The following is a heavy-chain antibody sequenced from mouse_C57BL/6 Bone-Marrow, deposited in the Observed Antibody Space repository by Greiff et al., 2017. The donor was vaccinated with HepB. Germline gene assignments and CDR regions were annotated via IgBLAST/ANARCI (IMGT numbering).Heavy chain of an antibody. CDR2: INPNNGGT. J-gene: IGHJ1*03. D-gene: IGHD1-2*01. CDR1: GYTFTDYY. V-gene: IGHV1-26*01. CDR3: ASLLRSWYFDV. Sequence: EVQLQQSGPELVKPGASVKISCKASGYTFTDYYMNWVKQSHGKSLEWIGDINPNNGGTSYNQKFKGKATLTVDKSSSTAYMELRSLTSEDSAVYYCASLLRSWYFDVWGTGTTVTVSS.